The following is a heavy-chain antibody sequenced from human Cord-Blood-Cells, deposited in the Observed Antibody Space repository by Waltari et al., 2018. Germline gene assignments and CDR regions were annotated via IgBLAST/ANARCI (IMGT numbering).Heavy chain of an antibody. CDR1: GYTLTELS. D-gene: IGHD6-6*01. Sequence: QVQLVQSGAEVKKPGASVKVSCKVSGYTLTELSMHWVRQAPGKGLEWMGGFDPEDGETIYAQKFQGRVTMTEDTSTDTAYMELSSLRSEDTAVYYCATDLPPLYSSSEYFQHWGQGTLVTVSS. J-gene: IGHJ1*01. CDR3: ATDLPPLYSSSEYFQH. CDR2: FDPEDGET. V-gene: IGHV1-24*01.